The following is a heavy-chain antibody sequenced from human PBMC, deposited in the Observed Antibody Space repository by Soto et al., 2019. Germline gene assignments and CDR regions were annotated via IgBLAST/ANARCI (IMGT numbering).Heavy chain of an antibody. J-gene: IGHJ6*02. CDR1: GFTFTSYA. CDR3: ARGTTLAIFEYGMYV. CDR2: ISNDGSND. V-gene: IGHV3-30-3*01. D-gene: IGHD3-3*01. Sequence: QVQLVESGGGVVQPGRSLRLSCAASGFTFTSYAMHWVRQAPGKGLEWVAAISNDGSNDYYADSVRRRFTISRDNTKNTLFLQMSSLRGEDSGVYYCARGTTLAIFEYGMYVWGQGTKVTVSS.